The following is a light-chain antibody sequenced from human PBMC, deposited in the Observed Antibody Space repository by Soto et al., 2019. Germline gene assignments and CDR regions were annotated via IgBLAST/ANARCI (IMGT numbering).Light chain of an antibody. CDR1: QSVSSRY. Sequence: EIVLTQFPGTQSLSPGERATLSCRASQSVSSRYLAWFQQKPGQAPRLLIYAASSRATGIPDRFSGSGSGTDFTLTISRLEPEDFAVYYCQQYDNSLTWTFGQGTKVEI. J-gene: IGKJ1*01. CDR3: QQYDNSLTWT. CDR2: AAS. V-gene: IGKV3-20*01.